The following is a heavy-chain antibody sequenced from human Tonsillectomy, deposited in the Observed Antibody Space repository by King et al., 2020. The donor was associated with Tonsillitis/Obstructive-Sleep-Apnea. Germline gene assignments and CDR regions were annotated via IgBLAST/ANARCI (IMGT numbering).Heavy chain of an antibody. D-gene: IGHD3-10*01. CDR2: IDSSDSYT. CDR1: GYSFTNYW. CDR3: ATTYYYDSGSYYPYYYYGMDV. J-gene: IGHJ6*02. V-gene: IGHV5-10-1*03. Sequence: QLVQSGAEVKKPGESLRISCKGSGYSFTNYWISWVRQMPGKGLEWMGRIDSSDSYTNYSPSFQGHVTISADKSISTAYLQWSSLKASDTAMYYCATTYYYDSGSYYPYYYYGMDVWGQGATVTVSS.